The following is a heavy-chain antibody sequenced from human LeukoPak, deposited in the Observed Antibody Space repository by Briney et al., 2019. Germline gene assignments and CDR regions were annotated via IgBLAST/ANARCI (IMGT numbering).Heavy chain of an antibody. D-gene: IGHD3-3*01. J-gene: IGHJ4*02. Sequence: SETLSLTCAVYGGSFSGYYWSWIRQPPGKGQEWIGEINHSGSTNYNPSLKSRVTISVDTSKNQFSLKLSSVTAADTAVYYCASMTGYDFWSGYQIRGPFDYWGQGTLVTVSS. CDR1: GGSFSGYY. CDR2: INHSGST. CDR3: ASMTGYDFWSGYQIRGPFDY. V-gene: IGHV4-34*01.